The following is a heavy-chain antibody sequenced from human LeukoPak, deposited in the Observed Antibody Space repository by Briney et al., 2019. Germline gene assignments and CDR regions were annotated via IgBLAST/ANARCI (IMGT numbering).Heavy chain of an antibody. CDR2: IKRDGSEK. CDR1: GFTFSNNW. CDR3: VRVFIVGAGSVFDY. D-gene: IGHD1-26*01. J-gene: IGHJ4*02. Sequence: PGGSLRLSCAASGFTFSNNWMSWVRQAPGKGLEWVANIKRDGSEKNYVDSVKGRFTISRDNAKNSQYLQMNSLGAEDTAVYYCVRVFIVGAGSVFDYWGQGTLVTVSS. V-gene: IGHV3-7*01.